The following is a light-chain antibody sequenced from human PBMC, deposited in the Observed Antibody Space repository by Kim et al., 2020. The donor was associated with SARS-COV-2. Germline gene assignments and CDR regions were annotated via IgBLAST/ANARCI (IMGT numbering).Light chain of an antibody. CDR1: QSVSSY. CDR2: DAS. Sequence: APGEIATLSCRASQSVSSYLAWYQQKPGQAPRLLIYDASNRATGIPARFSGSGSGTVFTLTISSLEPEDFAVYYCQQRSNWPGITFGQGTRLEIK. V-gene: IGKV3-11*01. CDR3: QQRSNWPGIT. J-gene: IGKJ5*01.